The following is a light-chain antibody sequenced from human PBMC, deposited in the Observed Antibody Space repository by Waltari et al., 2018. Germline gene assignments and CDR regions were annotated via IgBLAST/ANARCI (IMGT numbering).Light chain of an antibody. CDR1: QSLLDSEDGNTY. Sequence: DIVMTQTPLSLPVTLGEPASISCRSSQSLLDSEDGNTYLEWSLQKPGQSPQLLIYEVSYRASGVPDRFSGSGSDTDFTLKISRVEAEDVGIYYCMQALEFPGTFGQGTKVEIK. CDR3: MQALEFPGT. CDR2: EVS. V-gene: IGKV2-40*01. J-gene: IGKJ1*01.